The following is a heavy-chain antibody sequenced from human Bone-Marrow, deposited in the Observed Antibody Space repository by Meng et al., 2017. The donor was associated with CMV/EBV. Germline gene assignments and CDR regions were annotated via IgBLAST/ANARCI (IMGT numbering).Heavy chain of an antibody. Sequence: KASGGSFSSYAISWVRQAPGQGLEWMGGIIPIFGTANYAQKFQGRVTITTDESTSTAYMELSSLRSEDTAVYYCARSRSTGTYFDYWGQGTLVTVSS. J-gene: IGHJ4*02. CDR3: ARSRSTGTYFDY. V-gene: IGHV1-69*05. CDR1: GGSFSSYA. D-gene: IGHD1-1*01. CDR2: IIPIFGTA.